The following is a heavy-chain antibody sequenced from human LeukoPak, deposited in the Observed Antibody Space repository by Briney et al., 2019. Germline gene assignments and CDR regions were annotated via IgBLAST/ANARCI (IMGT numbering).Heavy chain of an antibody. CDR2: ISGSGDNT. Sequence: GGSLRLSCAASGFTFSSYAMSWVRQAPGKGPEWVSAISGSGDNTYYADSVKGRFTITRDNSKNTLYLQMNNLRADDTAVYYCATSPTFDPWGQGTLVTVSS. CDR1: GFTFSSYA. V-gene: IGHV3-23*01. CDR3: ATSPTFDP. J-gene: IGHJ5*02.